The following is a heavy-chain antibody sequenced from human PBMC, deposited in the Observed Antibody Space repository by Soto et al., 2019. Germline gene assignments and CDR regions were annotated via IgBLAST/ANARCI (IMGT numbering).Heavy chain of an antibody. CDR1: GFIFSNYA. CDR3: AKGGSYYGSGSYYHSFDY. D-gene: IGHD3-10*01. Sequence: PGGSLRLSCAASGFIFSNYAVSWVRQAPGKGLEWVSTISGSGGSTYYADSVKGRFTISRDNSKNTLYLQMNSLRAEDTAVYYYAKGGSYYGSGSYYHSFDYWGQGILVTVSS. V-gene: IGHV3-23*01. J-gene: IGHJ4*02. CDR2: ISGSGGST.